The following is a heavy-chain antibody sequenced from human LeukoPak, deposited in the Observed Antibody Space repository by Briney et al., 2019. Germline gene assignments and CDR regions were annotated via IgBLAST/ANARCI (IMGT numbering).Heavy chain of an antibody. V-gene: IGHV4-4*07. CDR2: IYTSGST. CDR1: GGSISSDY. J-gene: IGHJ4*02. D-gene: IGHD5-24*01. CDR3: ARVSGDGYNHVDD. Sequence: HPSETLSLTCTVSGGSISSDYWSWIRQPAGKGLEWIGRIYTSGSTNYNPSLKDRVTISVDTSKNQFSLKLISVTAADTAVYYCARVSGDGYNHVDDWGQGTLVTVSS.